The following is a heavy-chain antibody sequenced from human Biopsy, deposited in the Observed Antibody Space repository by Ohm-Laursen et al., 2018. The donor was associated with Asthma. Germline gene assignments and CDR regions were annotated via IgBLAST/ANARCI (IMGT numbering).Heavy chain of an antibody. V-gene: IGHV4-39*01. Sequence: GTLSLTCAVSGASITSSAYYWGWIRQPPGKGLEWIGSMYYGETTYYSPSLKSRVTISVDTSKNQFSLILSSVTAADTAVYFCARAPIPAYSDSSGFDLWGQGTLVTVSS. CDR1: GASITSSAYY. J-gene: IGHJ4*02. D-gene: IGHD3-22*01. CDR3: ARAPIPAYSDSSGFDL. CDR2: MYYGETT.